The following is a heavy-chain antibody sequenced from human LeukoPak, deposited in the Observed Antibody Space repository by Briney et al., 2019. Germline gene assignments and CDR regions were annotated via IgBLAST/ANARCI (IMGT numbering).Heavy chain of an antibody. D-gene: IGHD3/OR15-3a*01. Sequence: SETLSLTCTVSGGSISSGDYYWRWIRQPPGKGLEWIGYIYYSGSTYYNPSLKSRVTISVDTSKNQFSLKLSSVTAADTAVYYCARVDRLPHWFDPWGQGTLVTVSS. J-gene: IGHJ5*02. V-gene: IGHV4-30-4*01. CDR2: IYYSGST. CDR3: ARVDRLPHWFDP. CDR1: GGSISSGDYY.